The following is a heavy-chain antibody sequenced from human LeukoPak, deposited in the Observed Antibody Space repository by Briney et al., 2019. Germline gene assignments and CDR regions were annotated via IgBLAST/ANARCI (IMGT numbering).Heavy chain of an antibody. J-gene: IGHJ5*02. CDR2: IYSGGST. CDR1: GFTVSSNY. V-gene: IGHV3-53*01. CDR3: ARVYSIVANWLDP. Sequence: GGSLRLSCAASGFTVSSNYMSWVRQAPGKGLEWVSVIYSGGSTYYADSVKGRFTISRDNSKNTLYLQMNSLRAEDTAVYYCARVYSIVANWLDPWGQGTLVTVSS. D-gene: IGHD5-12*01.